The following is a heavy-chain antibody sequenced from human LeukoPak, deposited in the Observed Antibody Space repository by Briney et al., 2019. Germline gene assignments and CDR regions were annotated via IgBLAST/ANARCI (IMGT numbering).Heavy chain of an antibody. D-gene: IGHD3-10*01. Sequence: GESLKISCKGSGYSFTSYWIGWVRQMPGKGLEWMGIIYPDDSDTRYSPSFQGQVTISADKSITTAYLQWSSLKASDTAMYFCARGARVASFDYWGQGSLVTVSS. J-gene: IGHJ4*02. CDR2: IYPDDSDT. V-gene: IGHV5-51*01. CDR3: ARGARVASFDY. CDR1: GYSFTSYW.